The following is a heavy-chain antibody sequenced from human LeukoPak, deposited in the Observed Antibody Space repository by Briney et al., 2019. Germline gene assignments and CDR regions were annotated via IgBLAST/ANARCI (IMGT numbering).Heavy chain of an antibody. Sequence: PSETLSLTCTVSGGSISSYYWSWIRQPAGKGLEWIGRIYTSGSTNYNPSLKSRVTMSVDTSKNQFSLKLSSVTAADTAVYYCARGFSTEPAAHDRAFDIWGQGTMVTVSS. CDR2: IYTSGST. CDR1: GGSISSYY. CDR3: ARGFSTEPAAHDRAFDI. J-gene: IGHJ3*02. V-gene: IGHV4-4*07. D-gene: IGHD2-2*01.